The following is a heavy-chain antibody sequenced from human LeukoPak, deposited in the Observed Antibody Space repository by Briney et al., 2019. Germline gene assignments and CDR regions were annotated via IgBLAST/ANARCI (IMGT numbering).Heavy chain of an antibody. D-gene: IGHD3-9*01. CDR1: GGSFGGYY. CDR3: ARKLRYSRNFDY. J-gene: IGHJ4*02. CDR2: INHSGST. V-gene: IGHV4-34*01. Sequence: SETLSLTCAVYGGSFGGYYWSWIRQPPGKGLEWIGEINHSGSTNYNPSLKSRVTISVDTSKNQFSLKLSSVTAADTAVYYCARKLRYSRNFDYWGQGTLVTVSS.